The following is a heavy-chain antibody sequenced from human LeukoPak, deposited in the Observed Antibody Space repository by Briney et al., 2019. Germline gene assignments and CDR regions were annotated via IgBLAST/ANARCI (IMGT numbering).Heavy chain of an antibody. CDR3: ARGPYSDILTGYTGFDY. D-gene: IGHD3-9*01. V-gene: IGHV4-34*01. J-gene: IGHJ4*02. CDR1: GGSFSGYY. CDR2: INHSGST. Sequence: SETLSLTCAVYGGSFSGYYWSWIRQPPGKGLEWIGEINHSGSTNYNPSLKSRVTISVDTSKNQFSLKLSSVTAADTAVYYCARGPYSDILTGYTGFDYWGQGTLVTVSS.